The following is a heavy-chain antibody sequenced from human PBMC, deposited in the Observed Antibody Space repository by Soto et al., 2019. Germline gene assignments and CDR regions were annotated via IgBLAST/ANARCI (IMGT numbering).Heavy chain of an antibody. J-gene: IGHJ4*02. Sequence: SETLSLTCAVSNYSIRSGYYWGWIRQPPGKGLEWIGSMYYSGSTYYNPSLKSRVTISVDTSKNQFSLNLSSVTAADTAVYYCARVIAKVFDYWGRGILVTVSS. V-gene: IGHV4-38-2*01. CDR2: MYYSGST. D-gene: IGHD2-21*01. CDR1: NYSIRSGYY. CDR3: ARVIAKVFDY.